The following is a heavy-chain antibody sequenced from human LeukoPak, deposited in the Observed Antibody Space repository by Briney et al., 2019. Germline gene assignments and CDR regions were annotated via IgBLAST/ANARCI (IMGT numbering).Heavy chain of an antibody. J-gene: IGHJ4*02. V-gene: IGHV3-7*01. CDR3: VTDQTGRHPYFFDY. D-gene: IGHD3-10*01. CDR2: IKEDGSEI. Sequence: GGSLRLSCAASGFSFITYNMNWVRQVPGKGLEWVANIKEDGSEIYYVDAVKGRFSISRDNAKTSLYLQMDSLSVADTAVYYCVTDQTGRHPYFFDYWGQGTLVTVSS. CDR1: GFSFITYN.